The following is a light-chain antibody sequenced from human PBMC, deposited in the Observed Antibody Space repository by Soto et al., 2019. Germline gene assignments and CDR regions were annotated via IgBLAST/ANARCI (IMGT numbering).Light chain of an antibody. CDR3: QSYDSSLSGRVV. V-gene: IGLV1-40*01. CDR2: GNS. CDR1: SSNIGAGYD. J-gene: IGLJ2*01. Sequence: QSVLTQPPSVSGAPGQRVTISCTWSSSNIGAGYDVHWYQQLPGTAPKLLIYGNSNRPSGVPDRFSGSKSGTSASLAITGLQAEDEADYYCQSYDSSLSGRVVFGGGTKVTVL.